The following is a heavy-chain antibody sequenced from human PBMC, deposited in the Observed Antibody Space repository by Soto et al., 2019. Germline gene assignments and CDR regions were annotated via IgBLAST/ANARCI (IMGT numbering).Heavy chain of an antibody. CDR1: GFTFSSYG. V-gene: IGHV3-30*18. J-gene: IGHJ4*02. D-gene: IGHD4-17*01. Sequence: QVQLVASGGGVVQPGRSLRLSCAASGFTFSSYGMHWVRQAPGKGLEWVAVISYDGSNKYYADSVKGRFTISRDNSKNTLYLQMNSLRAEDTAVYYCAKDLDYGGNSDGYWGQGTLVTVSS. CDR3: AKDLDYGGNSDGY. CDR2: ISYDGSNK.